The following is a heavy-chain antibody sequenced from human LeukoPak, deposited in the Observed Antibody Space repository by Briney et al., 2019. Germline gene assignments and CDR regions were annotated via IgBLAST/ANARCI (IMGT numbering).Heavy chain of an antibody. CDR2: ISWNSGSI. D-gene: IGHD6-19*01. V-gene: IGHV3-9*01. CDR1: GFTFDDYA. J-gene: IGHJ4*02. CDR3: AKDRSINIAVAGPFDY. Sequence: GGSLRLFCAASGFTFDDYAMHWVRQAPGKGLEWVSGISWNSGSIGYADSVKGRFTISRDNAKNSLYLQMNSLRAEDTALYYCAKDRSINIAVAGPFDYWGQGTLVTVSS.